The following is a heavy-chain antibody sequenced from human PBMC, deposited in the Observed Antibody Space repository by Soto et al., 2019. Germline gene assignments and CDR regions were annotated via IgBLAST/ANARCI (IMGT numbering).Heavy chain of an antibody. J-gene: IGHJ3*02. Sequence: SVKVSCKASGVTFSSYAISWVRQAPGQGLEWMEGIIPIFGTANYAQKFQGRVTITADESTSTAYMELSSLRSEDTAVYYCANIAVAGLDDAFDIWGQGTMVTVSS. CDR3: ANIAVAGLDDAFDI. CDR2: IIPIFGTA. CDR1: GVTFSSYA. V-gene: IGHV1-69*13. D-gene: IGHD6-19*01.